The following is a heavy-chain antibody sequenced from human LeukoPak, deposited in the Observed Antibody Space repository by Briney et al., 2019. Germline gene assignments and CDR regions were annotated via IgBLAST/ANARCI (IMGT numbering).Heavy chain of an antibody. Sequence: GGSLRLSCAASGFPFTNNWMTWVRQAPGKGLEWVATIKQDGRETYYVDSVKGRFTISRVNARDSVSLQMNILRAEDAAVYYCARARYCANTICHIGGGLDVWGPGTTVTVYS. V-gene: IGHV3-7*04. J-gene: IGHJ6*02. CDR1: GFPFTNNW. D-gene: IGHD2-8*01. CDR2: IKQDGRET. CDR3: ARARYCANTICHIGGGLDV.